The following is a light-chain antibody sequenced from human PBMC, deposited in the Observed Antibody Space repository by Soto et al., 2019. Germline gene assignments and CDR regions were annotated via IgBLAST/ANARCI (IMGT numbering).Light chain of an antibody. J-gene: IGKJ1*01. Sequence: DIHMTQYPSSLSASVGDRVTITCRASQGIANYLAWYQQKPGKVPKLLIYKASSLESGVPSRFSGSGSGTEFTLTISRVQPEDFATYYCQQYETYLKTFGQGTKVDIK. CDR3: QQYETYLKT. CDR2: KAS. V-gene: IGKV1-5*03. CDR1: QGIANY.